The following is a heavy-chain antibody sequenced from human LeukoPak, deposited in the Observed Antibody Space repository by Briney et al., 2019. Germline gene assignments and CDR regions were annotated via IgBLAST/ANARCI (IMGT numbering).Heavy chain of an antibody. CDR1: GFTVSSNY. CDR2: LTGSGGTT. J-gene: IGHJ4*02. V-gene: IGHV3-23*01. Sequence: PGGSLRLSCAASGFTVSSNYMSWVRQAPGKGLEWVSALTGSGGTTYYADSVKGRFTISRDNSKNTLYLQMNSLTAEDTAVYYCARDRMGAILYFDYWGQGTLVTVSS. D-gene: IGHD1-26*01. CDR3: ARDRMGAILYFDY.